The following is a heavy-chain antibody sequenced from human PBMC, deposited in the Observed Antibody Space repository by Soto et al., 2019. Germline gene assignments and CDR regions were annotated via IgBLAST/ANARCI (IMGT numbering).Heavy chain of an antibody. CDR1: GFTVSGMF. D-gene: IGHD6-19*01. J-gene: IGHJ4*02. V-gene: IGHV3-53*01. Sequence: PGGSLRLSCAASGFTVSGMFMNWVRQAPGKGLEWVSVIYPAGPTYYADSVKGRFTISRVNSKNTLFLQLNNLRAEDTAVYYCARDADSSGLHYWGQGILVTVSS. CDR2: IYPAGPT. CDR3: ARDADSSGLHY.